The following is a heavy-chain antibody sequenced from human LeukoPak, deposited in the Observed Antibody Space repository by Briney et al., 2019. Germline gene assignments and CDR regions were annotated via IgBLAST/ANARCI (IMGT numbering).Heavy chain of an antibody. CDR2: ISSNSSYI. D-gene: IGHD5-24*01. V-gene: IGHV3-21*01. J-gene: IGHJ4*02. CDR3: AGSDGYNLGGDYFDY. CDR1: GFTFSTYT. Sequence: KPGGSLRLSCAASGFTFSTYTMNWVRQAPGKGLEWVSSISSNSSYIYYADSVKGRFTISRDNSKNSLYLQMNSLRAEDTAVYYCAGSDGYNLGGDYFDYWGQGTLVTVSS.